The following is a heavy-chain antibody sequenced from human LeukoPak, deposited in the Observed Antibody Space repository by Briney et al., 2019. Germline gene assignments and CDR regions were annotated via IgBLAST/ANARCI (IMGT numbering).Heavy chain of an antibody. CDR3: ARGLGYYDSSGYHSNPTVDY. J-gene: IGHJ4*02. D-gene: IGHD3-22*01. V-gene: IGHV3-48*04. CDR2: ISSSGSTI. Sequence: GGSLRLSCAASGFTFSSYSMNWVRQAPGKGLEWVSYISSSGSTIYYADSVKGRFTISRDNAKNSLYLQMNSLRAEDTAVYYCARGLGYYDSSGYHSNPTVDYWGQGTLVTVSS. CDR1: GFTFSSYS.